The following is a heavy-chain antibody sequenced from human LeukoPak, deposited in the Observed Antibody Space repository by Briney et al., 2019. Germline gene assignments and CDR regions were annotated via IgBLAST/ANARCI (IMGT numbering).Heavy chain of an antibody. Sequence: ASVKVSCKASGYTFTGYYMHWVRQAPGQGLEWMGWINPNSGGTNYAQKFQGRVTMTRDTSISTAYMELSRLRSEDTAVYYCARDGSGSYYSVDGIDPWGQGTLVTVSS. J-gene: IGHJ5*02. CDR2: INPNSGGT. D-gene: IGHD3-10*01. CDR3: ARDGSGSYYSVDGIDP. V-gene: IGHV1-2*02. CDR1: GYTFTGYY.